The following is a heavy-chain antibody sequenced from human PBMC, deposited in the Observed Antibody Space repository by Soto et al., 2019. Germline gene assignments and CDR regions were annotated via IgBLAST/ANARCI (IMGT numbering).Heavy chain of an antibody. D-gene: IGHD3-10*01. CDR2: ISYSGNT. Sequence: QVQLQESGPGLVKPSETLSLTCTVSGGSVSSGGSYWSWIRQPPGKGLEWVGYISYSGNTDYNPSLKSRGHLSVDPAQNQVSPELSSVTGGETAVYYCARDRGTGAPVGSWGQGTLVTVSS. CDR1: GGSVSSGGSY. J-gene: IGHJ4*02. V-gene: IGHV4-61*08. CDR3: ARDRGTGAPVGS.